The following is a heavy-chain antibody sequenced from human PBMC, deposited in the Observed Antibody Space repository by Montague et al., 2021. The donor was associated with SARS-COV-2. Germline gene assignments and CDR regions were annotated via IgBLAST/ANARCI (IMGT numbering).Heavy chain of an antibody. CDR3: ARDTRIAMLVVVTRYGLDV. D-gene: IGHD3-22*01. J-gene: IGHJ6*02. CDR1: GGSISSSSYY. Sequence: SETLSLTCTVSGGSISSSSYYWGWIRQPPGKGLEWIGSIYYTGSTYYNPSLKSRVTISVDTSKNQFSLKLSSATAADTAVYYCARDTRIAMLVVVTRYGLDVWGQGTTVTVSS. V-gene: IGHV4-39*07. CDR2: IYYTGST.